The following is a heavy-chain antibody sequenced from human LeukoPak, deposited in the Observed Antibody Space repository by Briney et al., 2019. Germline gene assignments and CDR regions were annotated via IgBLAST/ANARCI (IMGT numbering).Heavy chain of an antibody. V-gene: IGHV2-5*01. CDR1: GFSLSTTGVA. CDR2: HYWNNDK. J-gene: IGHJ4*02. CDR3: AHKGRGSGSFTM. Sequence: ASGPTLVNPTQTLTLTCTFSGFSLSTTGVAVGWIRQPPGKALEWLAVHYWNNDKSYSPSPKSRLTVTKDSSKNQVVLIMTNMDPVDTATYYCAHKGRGSGSFTMWGQGTLVTVSS. D-gene: IGHD3-10*01.